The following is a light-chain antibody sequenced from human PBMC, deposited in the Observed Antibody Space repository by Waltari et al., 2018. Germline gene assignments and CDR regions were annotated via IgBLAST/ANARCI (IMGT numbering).Light chain of an antibody. J-gene: IGKJ3*01. CDR1: QSVSSY. Sequence: SGSPGQSVNISCRASQSVSSYLAWYQQKPGQAPRLLIYDASNRATGIPARFSGSGSGTDFTLTISSLEPEDFAVYYCQQRSNWPSIFTFGPGTKVDIK. CDR2: DAS. V-gene: IGKV3-11*01. CDR3: QQRSNWPSIFT.